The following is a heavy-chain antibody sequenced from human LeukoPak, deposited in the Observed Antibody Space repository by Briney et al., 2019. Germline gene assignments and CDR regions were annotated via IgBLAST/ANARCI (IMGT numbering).Heavy chain of an antibody. V-gene: IGHV1-69*05. CDR1: GGTFSSYA. CDR2: IIPIFGTA. J-gene: IGHJ6*03. CDR3: ARGIADCGDHYYYYMDV. D-gene: IGHD4-17*01. Sequence: ASVKVSCKASGGTFSSYAISWVRQAPGQGLEWMGRIIPIFGTANYAQKFQGRVTITTDESTSTAYMELSSLRSEDAAVYYCARGIADCGDHYYYYMDVWGKGTTVTVSS.